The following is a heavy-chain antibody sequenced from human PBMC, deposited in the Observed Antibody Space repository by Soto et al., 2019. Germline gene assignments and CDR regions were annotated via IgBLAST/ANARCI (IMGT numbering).Heavy chain of an antibody. CDR3: ARMAHVLMVYAKGCWFDP. CDR1: GGSFSGYY. CDR2: INHSGST. Sequence: QVQLQQWGAGLLKPSETLSLTCAVYGGSFSGYYWSWIRQPPGKGLEWIGEINHSGSTNYNPSLKSRVTISVDTSKNQFSQKLSSVTAADTAVYYCARMAHVLMVYAKGCWFDPWGQGTLGTGSS. D-gene: IGHD2-8*01. V-gene: IGHV4-34*01. J-gene: IGHJ5*02.